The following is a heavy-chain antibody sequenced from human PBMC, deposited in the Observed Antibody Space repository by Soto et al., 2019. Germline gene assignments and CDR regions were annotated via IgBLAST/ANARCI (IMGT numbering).Heavy chain of an antibody. CDR2: IGTAGDT. D-gene: IGHD2-15*01. J-gene: IGHJ6*03. CDR1: GFTFSSYV. V-gene: IGHV3-13*01. Sequence: PGGSLRLSCAASGFTFSSYVMHWVLQATGKGLEWVSAIGTAGDTYYPGSVKGRFTISRENAKNSLYLQMNSLRAGDTAVYYCARAAGYCSGGSCYYYYYMDVWGKGTTVTVS. CDR3: ARAAGYCSGGSCYYYYYMDV.